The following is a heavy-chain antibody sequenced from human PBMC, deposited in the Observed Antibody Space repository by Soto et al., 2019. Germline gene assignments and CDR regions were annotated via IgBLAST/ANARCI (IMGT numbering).Heavy chain of an antibody. CDR3: ARDRGPYYDFWSGPYYMDV. Sequence: SETLSLTCTVSGGSISSGGYYWSWIRQHPGKGLEWIGYIYYSGSTYYNPSLKSRVTISVDTSKNQFSLKLSSVTAADTAVYYCARDRGPYYDFWSGPYYMDVWGKGTTVTVSS. J-gene: IGHJ6*03. D-gene: IGHD3-3*01. V-gene: IGHV4-31*03. CDR1: GGSISSGGYY. CDR2: IYYSGST.